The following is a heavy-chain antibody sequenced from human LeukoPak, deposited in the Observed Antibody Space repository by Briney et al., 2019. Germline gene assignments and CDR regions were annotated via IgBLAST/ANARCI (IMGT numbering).Heavy chain of an antibody. Sequence: SETLSLTCTVSGGSISNRYWSWIRQPPGKGLEWIGYIYYSGSTNHNPSLKSRVTISADTSKNQISLRLSSVTAADTAVYYCARDQLTAGYYMDVWGIGTTVTVSS. CDR3: ARDQLTAGYYMDV. V-gene: IGHV4-59*01. CDR2: IYYSGST. J-gene: IGHJ6*03. D-gene: IGHD1-14*01. CDR1: GGSISNRY.